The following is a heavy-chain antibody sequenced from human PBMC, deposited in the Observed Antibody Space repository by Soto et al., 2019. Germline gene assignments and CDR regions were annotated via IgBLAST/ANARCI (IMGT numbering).Heavy chain of an antibody. Sequence: EVQLVESGGGLVQPGGSLRLSCAASGFAFSSYSMCWVRQAPGKGLEWLAHIHENGHFKFYADSVKGRFTISRDDALTTVYLQMDFLRAEDTAMYYCTRDEGIPITYRYDYWGPGTLVTVSS. V-gene: IGHV3-7*03. J-gene: IGHJ4*02. D-gene: IGHD2-21*01. CDR3: TRDEGIPITYRYDY. CDR1: GFAFSSYS. CDR2: IHENGHFK.